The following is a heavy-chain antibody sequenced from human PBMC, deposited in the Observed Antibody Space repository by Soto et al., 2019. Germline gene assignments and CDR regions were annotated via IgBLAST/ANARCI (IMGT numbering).Heavy chain of an antibody. CDR3: ARGGEPLGYYGLDV. CDR2: MYYTGVT. J-gene: IGHJ6*02. Sequence: QVQLQESGPGLLKASETLSLTCSVSGGSVRSGNHFWNWIRQPPGRGLEWLGYMYYTGVTNYDPSLKTRVSMSVDRSKDQLSLHLTSLTSADTAVYYCARGGEPLGYYGLDVWGQGTTVTVSS. CDR1: GGSVRSGNHF. V-gene: IGHV4-61*01.